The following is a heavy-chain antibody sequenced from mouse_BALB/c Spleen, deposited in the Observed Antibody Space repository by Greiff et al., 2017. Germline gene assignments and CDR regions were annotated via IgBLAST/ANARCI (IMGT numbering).Heavy chain of an antibody. J-gene: IGHJ3*01. Sequence: VQLQQSGAELVRPGALVKLSCKASGFNIKDYYMHWVKQRPEQGLEWIGWIDPENGNTIYDPKFQGKASITADTSSNTAYLQLSSLTSEDTAVYYCAPYRYGFAYWGQGTLVTVSA. V-gene: IGHV14-1*02. CDR2: IDPENGNT. CDR1: GFNIKDYY. D-gene: IGHD2-14*01. CDR3: APYRYGFAY.